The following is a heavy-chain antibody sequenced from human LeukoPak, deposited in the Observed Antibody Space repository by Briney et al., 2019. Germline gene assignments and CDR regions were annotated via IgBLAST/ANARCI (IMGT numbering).Heavy chain of an antibody. Sequence: SVKVSCKASGGTFSSYDISWVRQAPGQGLEWMGGIMPMFGKANYAQKFQGRVTMTTDTSTSTAYMELRSLRSDDTAVYYCARGDSSGYYSFDYWGQGTLVTVSS. D-gene: IGHD3-22*01. CDR1: GGTFSSYD. V-gene: IGHV1-69*05. CDR3: ARGDSSGYYSFDY. CDR2: IMPMFGKA. J-gene: IGHJ4*02.